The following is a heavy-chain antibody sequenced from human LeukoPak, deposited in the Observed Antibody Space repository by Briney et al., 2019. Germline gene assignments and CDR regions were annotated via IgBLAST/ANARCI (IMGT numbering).Heavy chain of an antibody. CDR1: GGSISSYY. J-gene: IGHJ4*02. Sequence: SGPTLVKPSETLSLTCTVSGGSISSYYWSWIRQPPGKGLEWIGYIYYSGSTNYNPSLKSRVTISVETSKNEFSLKLRSVTAADTAVYYCARVTGYRIEDYFDYWGQGTLVTVSS. CDR3: ARVTGYRIEDYFDY. CDR2: IYYSGST. D-gene: IGHD6-13*01. V-gene: IGHV4-59*01.